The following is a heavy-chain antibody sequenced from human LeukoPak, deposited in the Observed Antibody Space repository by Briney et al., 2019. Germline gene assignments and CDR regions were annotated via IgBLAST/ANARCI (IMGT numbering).Heavy chain of an antibody. J-gene: IGHJ6*03. CDR2: ISNDGSKT. D-gene: IGHD3-16*01. CDR1: GFTFSSYG. Sequence: PGGSLRLSCAASGFTFSSYGVYWVRQAPGKGLEWVAAISNDGSKTHHADSVKGRLTISRDNSKNTLSLQMNSLRLEDTAVYYCAREAEIRRNFFYMDVWGRGTMVTVSS. CDR3: AREAEIRRNFFYMDV. V-gene: IGHV3-30*16.